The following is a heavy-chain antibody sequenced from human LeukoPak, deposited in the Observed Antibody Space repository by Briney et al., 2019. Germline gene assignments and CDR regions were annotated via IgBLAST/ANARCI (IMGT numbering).Heavy chain of an antibody. J-gene: IGHJ3*02. CDR2: IYYSGKT. Sequence: PSETLSLTCTVSGGSISNYSWSWIRQPPGKGLEWIGYIYYSGKTNYNPSLKSRVTISVDTSKNQFALKLSSVTAADTAVYYCAREVRGGGVTVLGRNDTFDIWGQGTMVRVSS. D-gene: IGHD3-16*01. CDR1: GGSISNYS. V-gene: IGHV4-59*01. CDR3: AREVRGGGVTVLGRNDTFDI.